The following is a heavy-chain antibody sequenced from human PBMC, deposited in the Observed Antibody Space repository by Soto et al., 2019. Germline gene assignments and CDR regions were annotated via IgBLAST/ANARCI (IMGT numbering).Heavy chain of an antibody. J-gene: IGHJ6*03. CDR3: ARGRCSGGSCYYHYYYYYMDV. D-gene: IGHD2-15*01. V-gene: IGHV4-34*01. CDR2: INHSGST. Sequence: SETLSLTCAVYGGSFSGYYWSWIRQPPGRGLEWIGEINHSGSTNYNPSLKSRVTISVDTSKNQFSLKLSSVTAADTAVYHCARGRCSGGSCYYHYYYYYMDVLGKGTTVT. CDR1: GGSFSGYY.